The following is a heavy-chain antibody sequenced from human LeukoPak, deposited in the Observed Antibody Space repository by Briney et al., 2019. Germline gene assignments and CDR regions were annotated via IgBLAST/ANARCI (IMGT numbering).Heavy chain of an antibody. CDR1: GYTFTSYG. V-gene: IGHV1-18*01. CDR2: ISAYNGNT. Sequence: PWASVKVSCKASGYTFTSYGISWVRQAPGQGLEWMGWISAYNGNTNYAQKLQGRVTMTTDTSTSTAYMELRSLRSDDTAVYYCARDPPDYYDSSGYPSTSTYWGQGTLVTVSS. D-gene: IGHD3-22*01. J-gene: IGHJ4*02. CDR3: ARDPPDYYDSSGYPSTSTY.